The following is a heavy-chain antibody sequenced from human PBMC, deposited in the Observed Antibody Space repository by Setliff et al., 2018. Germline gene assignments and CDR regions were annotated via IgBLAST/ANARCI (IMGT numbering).Heavy chain of an antibody. CDR3: VREGVDSRSSTDYRYYMDV. CDR2: IYYSGST. D-gene: IGHD3-22*01. J-gene: IGHJ6*03. CDR1: GGSISSSSYY. V-gene: IGHV4-39*07. Sequence: PSETLSLTCTVSGGSISSSSYYWGWIRQPPGKGLEWIGSIYYSGSTYYNPSLKSRVTISVDTSKNQFSLKLSSLRSDDTAVYYCVREGVDSRSSTDYRYYMDVWGKGTTVTVSS.